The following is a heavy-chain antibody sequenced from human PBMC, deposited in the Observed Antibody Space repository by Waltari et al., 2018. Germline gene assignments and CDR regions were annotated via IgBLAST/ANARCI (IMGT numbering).Heavy chain of an antibody. D-gene: IGHD6-19*01. CDR3: AKDRAVGGYYMDV. CDR2: ISDDVSNK. V-gene: IGHV3-30*18. CDR1: CFSLGNYG. Sequence: QVQLVESGGGVVQPGRSLRLSCAASCFSLGNYGMHWVRQAPGKGLEWVAVISDDVSNKFYADSVKGRFTISRDNSKNTLYLQMNSLRAEDTAVYYCAKDRAVGGYYMDVWGKGTTVTVSS. J-gene: IGHJ6*03.